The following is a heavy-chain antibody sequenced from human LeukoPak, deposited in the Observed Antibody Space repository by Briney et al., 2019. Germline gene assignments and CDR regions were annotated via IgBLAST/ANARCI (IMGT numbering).Heavy chain of an antibody. V-gene: IGHV4-59*12. CDR2: IYYSGST. D-gene: IGHD3-9*01. Sequence: SETLSLTCTVSGGSISSYYWSWIRQPPGKGLEWIGYIYYSGSTNYNPSLKSRVTISVDTSKNQFSLKLSSETAADMAVYYCATYYDILTGYFYWGQGTLVTVSS. CDR1: GGSISSYY. CDR3: ATYYDILTGYFY. J-gene: IGHJ4*02.